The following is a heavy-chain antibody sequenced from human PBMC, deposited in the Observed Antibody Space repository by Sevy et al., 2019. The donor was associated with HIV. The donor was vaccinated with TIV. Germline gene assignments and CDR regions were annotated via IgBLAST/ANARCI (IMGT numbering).Heavy chain of an antibody. D-gene: IGHD2-21*01. CDR3: ARADCGGDCWIDY. V-gene: IGHV3-21*01. Sequence: SCAASGFTFSSYSMNWVRQAPGKGMEWVSSISSSSSYIYYADSVKGRFNISRDNAKNSLYLQMNSLRAEDTAVYYCARADCGGDCWIDYSGQGTLVTVSS. J-gene: IGHJ4*02. CDR1: GFTFSSYS. CDR2: ISSSSSYI.